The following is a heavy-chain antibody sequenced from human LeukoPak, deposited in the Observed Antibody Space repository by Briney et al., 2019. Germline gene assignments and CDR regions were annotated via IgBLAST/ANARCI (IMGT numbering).Heavy chain of an antibody. CDR3: ARELVYCRSGSCSNWFDP. D-gene: IGHD2-15*01. CDR1: GYTFTGYY. CDR2: INPNSGGT. Sequence: ASVKVSCKASGYTFTGYYMHWVRQAPGQGLEWMGWINPNSGGTNYAQKFQGRVTMTRDTSISTAYTELSRLRSDDTAVYYCARELVYCRSGSCSNWFDPWGQGTLVTVSS. V-gene: IGHV1-2*02. J-gene: IGHJ5*02.